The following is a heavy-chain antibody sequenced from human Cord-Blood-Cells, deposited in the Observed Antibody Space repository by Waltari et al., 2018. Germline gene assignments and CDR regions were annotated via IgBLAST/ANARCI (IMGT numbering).Heavy chain of an antibody. Sequence: EVQLVESGGGLVQPGRSLRLSCAASGFTFDDYAMHWVRQAPGKGLEWVSGISWNSGSIGYADSVKGRFTISRDNAKNSLYLQMNSLRAEDMALYYCAKGSGVNREDYFDYWGQGTLVTVSS. CDR2: ISWNSGSI. J-gene: IGHJ4*02. D-gene: IGHD1-26*01. CDR1: GFTFDDYA. V-gene: IGHV3-9*03. CDR3: AKGSGVNREDYFDY.